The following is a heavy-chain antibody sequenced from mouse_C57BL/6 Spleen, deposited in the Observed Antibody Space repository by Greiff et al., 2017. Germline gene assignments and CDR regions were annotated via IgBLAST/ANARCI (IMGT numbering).Heavy chain of an antibody. V-gene: IGHV1-26*01. Sequence: VQLQQSGPELVKPGASVKISCKASGYTFTDYYMNWVKQSPGKSLEWIGDINPNNGGTSYNQKFKGKATLTVDKSSSTAYMELRSLTSEDSAVYYCARGLEGFAYWGQGTLVTVSA. J-gene: IGHJ3*01. CDR3: ARGLEGFAY. CDR1: GYTFTDYY. D-gene: IGHD3-1*01. CDR2: INPNNGGT.